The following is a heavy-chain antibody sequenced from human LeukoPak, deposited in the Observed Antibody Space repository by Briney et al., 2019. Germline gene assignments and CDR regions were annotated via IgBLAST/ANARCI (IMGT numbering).Heavy chain of an antibody. J-gene: IGHJ4*02. Sequence: GGSLRLSCAASGFTFSSYWMHWVRQGPGKGLVWVARINSDGSSTNYADSVKGRFTISRDNAKESLYLQMNNLRVEDTAVYYCARRRYSGSSQHFDYWGQGTLVTVSS. CDR1: GFTFSSYW. CDR3: ARRRYSGSSQHFDY. CDR2: INSDGSST. V-gene: IGHV3-74*01. D-gene: IGHD1-26*01.